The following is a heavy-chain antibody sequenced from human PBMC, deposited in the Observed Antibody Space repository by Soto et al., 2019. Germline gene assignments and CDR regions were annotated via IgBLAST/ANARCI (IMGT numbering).Heavy chain of an antibody. CDR2: ISGRGTNT. CDR3: ATSFRYFDN. Sequence: GGSLRLSSAASGSISTTTPLSWVRQAPGKGLEWVSTISGRGTNTYYADSVKGRFIISRDNLKNTVNLQMNSLGVEDTAIYYCATSFRYFDNWGQGTRVTVSS. CDR1: GSISTTTP. D-gene: IGHD3-16*01. J-gene: IGHJ4*02. V-gene: IGHV3-23*01.